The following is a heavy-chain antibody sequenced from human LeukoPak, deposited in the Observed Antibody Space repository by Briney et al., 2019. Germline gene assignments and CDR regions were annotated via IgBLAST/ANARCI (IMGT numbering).Heavy chain of an antibody. CDR3: ARDFYCDNGECFDN. Sequence: GESLRLSCATSGFTFSSYSMNWVRQAPGKGLEWVSSINTGSTYINNTHPVKGRFTNSRDKANTSLYLQMNSLRAEDTAVYYCARDFYCDNGECFDNWGQGTLVTVSS. J-gene: IGHJ4*02. V-gene: IGHV3-21*01. CDR2: INTGSTYI. CDR1: GFTFSSYS. D-gene: IGHD2-8*01.